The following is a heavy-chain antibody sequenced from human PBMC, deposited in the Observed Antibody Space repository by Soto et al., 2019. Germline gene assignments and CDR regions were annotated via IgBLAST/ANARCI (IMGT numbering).Heavy chain of an antibody. D-gene: IGHD3-3*01. V-gene: IGHV3-48*02. CDR1: GFTFSTYS. CDR3: ARTIWSGYFQADY. CDR2: ISSSSSTT. Sequence: EVQLVESGGGLVQPGGSLRLSCVASGFTFSTYSMNWVRQAPGKGLEWISYISSSSSTTYADSVKGRFTISRDNAKNSLYLKMNSLRDEDTAVYYCARTIWSGYFQADYWGQGTLVTVSS. J-gene: IGHJ4*02.